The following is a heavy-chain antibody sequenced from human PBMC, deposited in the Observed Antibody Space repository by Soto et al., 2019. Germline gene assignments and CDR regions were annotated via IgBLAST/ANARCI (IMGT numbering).Heavy chain of an antibody. D-gene: IGHD3-16*01. V-gene: IGHV3-23*01. Sequence: GSLRLSCAASGFTFSSYAMSWVRQAPGKGLEWVSAISGSGGSTYYADSVKGRFTISRDNSKNTLYLQMNSLRAEDTAVYYCAKTSGGLGDSAYKLPYYSDYWVQGTLVTVSS. CDR1: GFTFSSYA. CDR2: ISGSGGST. J-gene: IGHJ4*02. CDR3: AKTSGGLGDSAYKLPYYSDY.